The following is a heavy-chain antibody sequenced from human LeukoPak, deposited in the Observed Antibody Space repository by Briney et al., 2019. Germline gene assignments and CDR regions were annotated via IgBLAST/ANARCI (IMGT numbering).Heavy chain of an antibody. CDR2: MQPSSGAT. Sequence: GASVKVSCKASGYTFTAYNIHWVRQAPGQGLEWMGWMQPSSGATNYAQKFQGRVTMTGGTSISTAYMELSRLTSDDTAFYYCASGRGRSWFDPWGRGTLVTVSS. D-gene: IGHD1-26*01. J-gene: IGHJ5*02. CDR1: GYTFTAYN. V-gene: IGHV1-2*02. CDR3: ASGRGRSWFDP.